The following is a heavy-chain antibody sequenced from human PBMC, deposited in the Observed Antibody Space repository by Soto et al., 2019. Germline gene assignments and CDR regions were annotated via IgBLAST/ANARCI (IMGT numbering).Heavy chain of an antibody. CDR2: INGRGNYV. D-gene: IGHD1-26*01. CDR1: GLTCSTYT. V-gene: IGHV3-21*01. CDR3: VREDGKVGTNSAFDY. J-gene: IGHJ4*02. Sequence: GGSMRLSCAPSGLTCSTYTMNWVRQAPGKGLEWVSSINGRGNYVYYAESVKGRFTISRDNAKNSLYLQMDRLRAEDTALYYCVREDGKVGTNSAFDYWGLGALVTVSS.